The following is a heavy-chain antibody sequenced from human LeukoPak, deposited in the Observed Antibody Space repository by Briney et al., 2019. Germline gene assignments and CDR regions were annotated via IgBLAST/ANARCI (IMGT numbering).Heavy chain of an antibody. CDR2: IIPIFGIA. Sequence: ASVKVSCKASGGTLSSYAISWVRQAPGPGLEWMGRIIPIFGIANYAQKFQGRVTITADKSTSTAYMELSSLRSEDTAVYYCASSSGSRDGYNVGFFDYWGQGTRVTVSS. CDR3: ASSSGSRDGYNVGFFDY. D-gene: IGHD5-24*01. V-gene: IGHV1-69*04. J-gene: IGHJ4*02. CDR1: GGTLSSYA.